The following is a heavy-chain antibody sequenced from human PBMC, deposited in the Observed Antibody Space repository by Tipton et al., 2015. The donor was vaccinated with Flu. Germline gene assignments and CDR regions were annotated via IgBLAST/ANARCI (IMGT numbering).Heavy chain of an antibody. Sequence: PGLVKPSENLSLTCNVSGYPISSDYYWDWIRQTPGRGLEWIGSISHSGSAYYNPSLKSRVSVAVDTSKNQFSLKLSSVSAADTADYYCAREGYSRGWYDYYGIDVWGQGTTVTVSS. D-gene: IGHD6-19*01. CDR3: AREGYSRGWYDYYGIDV. V-gene: IGHV4-38-2*02. CDR1: GYPISSDYY. J-gene: IGHJ6*02. CDR2: ISHSGSA.